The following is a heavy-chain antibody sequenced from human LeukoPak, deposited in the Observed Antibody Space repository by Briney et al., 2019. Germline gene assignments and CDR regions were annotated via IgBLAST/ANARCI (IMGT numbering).Heavy chain of an antibody. CDR2: ISSSSSTI. J-gene: IGHJ5*02. V-gene: IGHV3-48*01. CDR3: ARGIAARPGWFDP. Sequence: PGASLRLSCAASGFTFSRYSMNWVRQAPGKGLEWVSYISSSSSTIYYADSVKGRFTISRDNAKNSLYLQMNSLRAEDTAVYYCARGIAARPGWFDPWGQGTLVTVSS. CDR1: GFTFSRYS. D-gene: IGHD6-6*01.